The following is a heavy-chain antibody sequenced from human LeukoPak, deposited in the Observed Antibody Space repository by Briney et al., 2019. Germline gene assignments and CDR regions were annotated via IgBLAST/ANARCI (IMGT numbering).Heavy chain of an antibody. Sequence: GGSLRLSCAASGFTFDDYTMHWVRQAPGKGLERVSLISWDGGSTYYADSVKGRFTISRDNSKNSLHLQMNSLRTEDTALYYCAKDGSSYLEWLFDYWGQGTLVTVSS. CDR3: AKDGSSYLEWLFDY. J-gene: IGHJ4*02. CDR1: GFTFDDYT. CDR2: ISWDGGST. D-gene: IGHD3-3*01. V-gene: IGHV3-43*01.